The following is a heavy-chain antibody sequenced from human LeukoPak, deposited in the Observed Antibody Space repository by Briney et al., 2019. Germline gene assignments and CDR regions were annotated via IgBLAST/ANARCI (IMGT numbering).Heavy chain of an antibody. CDR1: GIRLSNYG. CDR3: AKRGVVIRGILVIGYHQEAYHYDF. Sequence: GGSLRLSCVVSGIRLSNYGMTWVRQAPGKGLEWVSYISEKGGTTSYADCVKGRFTISRDTSLNTLYLQMNNLRAEDTAVYFCAKRGVVIRGILVIGYHQEAYHYDFWGQGVLVTVSS. D-gene: IGHD3-10*01. V-gene: IGHV3-23*01. CDR2: ISEKGGTT. J-gene: IGHJ4*02.